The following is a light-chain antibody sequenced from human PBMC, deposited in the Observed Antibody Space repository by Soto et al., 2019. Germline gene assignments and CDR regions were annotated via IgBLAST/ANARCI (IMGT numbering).Light chain of an antibody. Sequence: QSVLTQPPSASGTPGQRVTISCSGSSSNIGSHFVNWYQQLPGTAPKLLMYNNDQRPSGVPDRFSGSKSGTSASLAISGLQSDDEADYHCATWDDSLNGLVFGGGTQLTVL. CDR3: ATWDDSLNGLV. J-gene: IGLJ3*02. CDR2: NND. V-gene: IGLV1-44*01. CDR1: SSNIGSHF.